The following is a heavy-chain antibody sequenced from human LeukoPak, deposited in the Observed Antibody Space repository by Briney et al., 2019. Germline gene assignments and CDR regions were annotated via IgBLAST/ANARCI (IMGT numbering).Heavy chain of an antibody. CDR1: GGTFSSYT. V-gene: IGHV1-8*02. CDR2: MNPNSGNT. Sequence: GASVKVSCKASGGTFSSYTINWVRQATGQGLEWMGWMNPNSGNTGYAQKFQGRVTMTRNTSISTAYMELSSLRSEDTAVYYCASGGYCSSTCCYDYYYYGMDVWGQGTTVTVSS. D-gene: IGHD2-2*01. J-gene: IGHJ6*02. CDR3: ASGGYCSSTCCYDYYYYGMDV.